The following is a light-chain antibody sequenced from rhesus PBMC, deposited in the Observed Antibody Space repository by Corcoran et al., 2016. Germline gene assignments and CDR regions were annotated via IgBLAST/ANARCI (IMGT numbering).Light chain of an antibody. J-gene: IGKJ1*01. CDR2: AAS. V-gene: IGKV1-28*03. Sequence: DIQMTQSPSSLSASVGDTVTITCRASQGISSYLNWFQQKPGKAPKLLIYAASSLESGVTSRFSGSGSGTDFTLTISSLQPEDFAVYYCLQHNSYPRTFGQGTKVEIK. CDR3: LQHNSYPRT. CDR1: QGISSY.